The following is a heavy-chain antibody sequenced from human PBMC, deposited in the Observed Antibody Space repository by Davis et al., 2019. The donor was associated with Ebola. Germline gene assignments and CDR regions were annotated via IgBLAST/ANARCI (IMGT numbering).Heavy chain of an antibody. Sequence: AASVKVSCKASGYTFTGYYMHWVRQAPGQGLEWMGWISAYNDNTNYAQKLQGRVTMTTDTSTSTAYMELRSLRSDDTAVYYCVSSRDMYSSSWYRFRHTPWGSNYGMDVWGQGTTATVPS. CDR2: ISAYNDNT. V-gene: IGHV1-18*04. J-gene: IGHJ6*02. CDR3: VSSRDMYSSSWYRFRHTPWGSNYGMDV. D-gene: IGHD6-13*01. CDR1: GYTFTGYY.